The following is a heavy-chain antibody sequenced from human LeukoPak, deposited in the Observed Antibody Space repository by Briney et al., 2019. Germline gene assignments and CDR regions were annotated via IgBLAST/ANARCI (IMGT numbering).Heavy chain of an antibody. D-gene: IGHD1-26*01. CDR2: IYHSGST. J-gene: IGHJ6*03. V-gene: IGHV4-38-2*02. CDR3: ARGGSYYWSYYYYYMDV. CDR1: GYSISSGYY. Sequence: SETLSLTCTVSGYSISSGYYWGWIRQPPGKGLEWIGSIYHSGSTYYNPSLKSRVTISVDTSKNQFSLKLSSVTAADTAVYYCARGGSYYWSYYYYYMDVWGKGTTVTVSS.